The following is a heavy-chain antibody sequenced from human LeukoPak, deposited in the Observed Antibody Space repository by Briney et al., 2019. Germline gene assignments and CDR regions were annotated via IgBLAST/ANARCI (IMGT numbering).Heavy chain of an antibody. CDR1: GFTFSSYS. J-gene: IGHJ4*02. CDR3: ARDRRYPAMSD. Sequence: GGSLRLSCAASGFTFSSYSMNWVRRAPGKGLEGVSYISSSSSTIYYADSVKGRFTICRDNAKNSLYLQMNSLRAEDTAVYYCARDRRYPAMSDWGQGTLVTVSS. V-gene: IGHV3-48*01. CDR2: ISSSSSTI. D-gene: IGHD5-18*01.